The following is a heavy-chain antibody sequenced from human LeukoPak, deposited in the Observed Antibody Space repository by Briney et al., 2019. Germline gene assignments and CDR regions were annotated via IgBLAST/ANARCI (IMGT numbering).Heavy chain of an antibody. CDR3: ARDEGVSFDY. Sequence: EPGGSLRLSCAASGFTVSSNYMSWVRQAPGKGLEWVSVIYSGGSTYYADSVKGRFTISRDNAKNSLFLQMNSLRAEDTAVYYCARDEGVSFDYWGQGILVTVSS. CDR2: IYSGGST. V-gene: IGHV3-53*01. J-gene: IGHJ4*02. CDR1: GFTVSSNY.